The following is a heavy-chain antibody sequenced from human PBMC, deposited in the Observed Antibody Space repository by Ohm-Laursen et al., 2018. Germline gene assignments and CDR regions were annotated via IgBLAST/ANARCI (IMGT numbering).Heavy chain of an antibody. V-gene: IGHV3-23*01. J-gene: IGHJ3*02. CDR3: ASLGYCSGGSCLWAFDI. D-gene: IGHD2-15*01. CDR2: IGPSGAST. CDR1: GFTFSNYS. Sequence: SLRLSCAASGFTFSNYSMNWVRQAPGKGLEWVSAIGPSGASTYYADSVKGRFTISRDNSKNTLFLQMSSLRAEDTAVYYCASLGYCSGGSCLWAFDIWGQGTMVTVSS.